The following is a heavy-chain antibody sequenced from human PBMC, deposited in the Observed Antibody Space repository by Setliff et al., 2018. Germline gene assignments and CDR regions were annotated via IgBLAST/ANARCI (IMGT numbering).Heavy chain of an antibody. V-gene: IGHV3-48*04. CDR3: AKDRWGYADP. J-gene: IGHJ5*02. CDR2: IGESGNNI. Sequence: GGSLRLSCAASGFTFSSYNMDRVRQAPGKGLEWVSYIGESGNNIHYADSVKGRFTISRDNAMDTLFLQMNGLTTDDTAKYFCAKDRWGYADPWGQGTLVTVSS. D-gene: IGHD2-2*01. CDR1: GFTFSSYN.